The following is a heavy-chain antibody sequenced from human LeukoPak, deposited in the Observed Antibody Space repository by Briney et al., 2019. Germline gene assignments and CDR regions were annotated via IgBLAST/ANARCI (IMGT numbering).Heavy chain of an antibody. CDR3: TTDLCSGGSCYLLSYYYGMDV. D-gene: IGHD2-15*01. CDR1: GFTFSNAW. V-gene: IGHV3-15*01. Sequence: PGGSLRLSCAASGFTFSNAWMSWVRQAPGKGLEWVCRIKSKTDGGTTDYAAPVKGRFTISRDDSKNTLYLQMNSLKTEDTAVYYCTTDLCSGGSCYLLSYYYGMDVWGKGTTVTVSS. J-gene: IGHJ6*04. CDR2: IKSKTDGGTT.